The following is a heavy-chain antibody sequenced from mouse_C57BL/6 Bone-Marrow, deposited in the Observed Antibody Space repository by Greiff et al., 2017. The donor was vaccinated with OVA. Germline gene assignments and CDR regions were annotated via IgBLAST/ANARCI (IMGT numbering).Heavy chain of an antibody. CDR3: ASDLAY. CDR1: GFSLTSYG. V-gene: IGHV2-2*01. CDR2: IWSGGSP. J-gene: IGHJ3*01. Sequence: VQLQQSGPGLVQPSQSLSITCTVSGFSLTSYGVHWVRQSPGTGLEWLGVIWSGGSPDYNAAFISRRSISKDNSKSQVFFKMNSLQADDTAIYYCASDLAYWGQGTLVTVSA.